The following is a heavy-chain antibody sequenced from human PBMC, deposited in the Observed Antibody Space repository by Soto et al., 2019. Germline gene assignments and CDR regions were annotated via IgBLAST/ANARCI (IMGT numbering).Heavy chain of an antibody. Sequence: EVQLLESGGGLVQPGGSLRLSCAASGFTFSNYVMSWVRQAPGKGLEWVSAISGSGGTTYYADSVKGRFTIARDNSKNTLYRQMSRLRAEDTAVYYCANDRMSIVGATSHAFDIWGQGTMVTVSS. D-gene: IGHD1-26*01. V-gene: IGHV3-23*01. CDR1: GFTFSNYV. CDR2: ISGSGGTT. J-gene: IGHJ3*02. CDR3: ANDRMSIVGATSHAFDI.